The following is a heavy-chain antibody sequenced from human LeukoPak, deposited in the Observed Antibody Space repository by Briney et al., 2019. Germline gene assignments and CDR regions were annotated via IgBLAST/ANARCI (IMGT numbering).Heavy chain of an antibody. CDR3: VKCPHYYASGSQFDY. CDR1: GFSFNNFG. CDR2: TSSNGRST. Sequence: PGGSLRLSCSASGFSFNNFGMHWVRQAPGKGLQYVSGTSSNGRSTYYADSVKGRFTISRDNSKNTLYLQMTSLRVEDTAVYYCVKCPHYYASGSQFDYWGQGTLVTVSS. J-gene: IGHJ4*02. V-gene: IGHV3-64D*06. D-gene: IGHD3-10*01.